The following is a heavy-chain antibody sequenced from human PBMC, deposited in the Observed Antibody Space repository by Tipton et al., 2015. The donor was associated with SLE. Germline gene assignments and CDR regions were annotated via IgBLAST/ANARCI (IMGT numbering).Heavy chain of an antibody. J-gene: IGHJ3*02. V-gene: IGHV3-21*04. CDR3: ARPRGQWLVLRDAFDI. CDR1: GFTFSSYS. D-gene: IGHD6-19*01. Sequence: SLRLSCAASGFTFSSYSMNWVRQAPGKGLEWVSSISSSSSYTNYADSVKGRFTISRDNAKNSLYLQMNSLRAEDTAVYYCARPRGQWLVLRDAFDIWGQGTMVTVSS. CDR2: ISSSSSYT.